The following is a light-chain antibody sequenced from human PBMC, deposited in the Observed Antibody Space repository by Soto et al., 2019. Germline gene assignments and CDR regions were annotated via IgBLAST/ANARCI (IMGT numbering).Light chain of an antibody. CDR2: DTS. J-gene: IGKJ1*01. V-gene: IGKV3-15*01. Sequence: EIIMTQSPATLSVSPGEGVTLSCRASQGIGDTLAWYQHKPGQTPRLLIYDTSARATGVPARFSGSGSGTDFTLTISRLEPEDFAVYYCQLYDTSPRPFGHGTKVDIK. CDR1: QGIGDT. CDR3: QLYDTSPRP.